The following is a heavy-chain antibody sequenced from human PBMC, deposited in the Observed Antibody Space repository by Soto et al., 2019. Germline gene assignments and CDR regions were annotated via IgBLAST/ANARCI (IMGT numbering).Heavy chain of an antibody. CDR3: ARVRGDFWSGYYYYYYGMDV. D-gene: IGHD3-3*01. CDR2: IIPIFGTA. J-gene: IGHJ6*02. V-gene: IGHV1-69*01. CDR1: GGTFSSYA. Sequence: QVQLVQSGAEVKKPGSSVKVSCKASGGTFSSYAISWVRQAPGQGLEWMGGIIPIFGTANYAQKFQGRVTITADESTSTAYMELSSLRSEDTAVYYCARVRGDFWSGYYYYYYGMDVCGQGTTVTVSS.